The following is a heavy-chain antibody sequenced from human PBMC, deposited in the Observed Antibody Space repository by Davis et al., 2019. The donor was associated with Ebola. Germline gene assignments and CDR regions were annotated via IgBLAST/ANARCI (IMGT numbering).Heavy chain of an antibody. CDR3: AKGLYCSSSTCHEGGWFGP. V-gene: IGHV3-23*01. Sequence: GESLKISCAASGFTFTNYAISWVRQAPGKGLEWVSSVSGSGGSTYDTDSVKGRFTISRDNSKNTLYLQMDSLRAEDTAVYYCAKGLYCSSSTCHEGGWFGPWGQGTLVTVSS. J-gene: IGHJ5*02. CDR2: VSGSGGST. CDR1: GFTFTNYA. D-gene: IGHD2-2*01.